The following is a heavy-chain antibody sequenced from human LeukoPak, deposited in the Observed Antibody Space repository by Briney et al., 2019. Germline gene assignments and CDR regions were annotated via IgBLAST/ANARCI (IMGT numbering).Heavy chain of an antibody. Sequence: ASVNVSCKASGYTFTSYGISWVRQTPGQGLEWMGWISAYNGNTNYAQKLQGRVTMTTDTSTSTAYMELRSLRSDDTAVYYCARSGGLRYFDWLLHNFDYWGQGTLVTVSS. V-gene: IGHV1-18*01. CDR2: ISAYNGNT. J-gene: IGHJ4*02. CDR1: GYTFTSYG. D-gene: IGHD3-9*01. CDR3: ARSGGLRYFDWLLHNFDY.